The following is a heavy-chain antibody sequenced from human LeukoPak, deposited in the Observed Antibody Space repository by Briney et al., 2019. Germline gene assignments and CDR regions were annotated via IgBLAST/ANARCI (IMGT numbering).Heavy chain of an antibody. Sequence: GGSLRLSCAASGFTFSTYDMNWVRQAPGKGLEYVSAISSNGGSTYYANSVKGRFTISRDNSKNTLYLQMGSLRAEDMAVYYCASARGGWGIAAADCYYYYMDVWGKGTTVTVSS. CDR2: ISSNGGST. CDR3: ASARGGWGIAAADCYYYYMDV. CDR1: GFTFSTYD. J-gene: IGHJ6*03. V-gene: IGHV3-64*01. D-gene: IGHD6-13*01.